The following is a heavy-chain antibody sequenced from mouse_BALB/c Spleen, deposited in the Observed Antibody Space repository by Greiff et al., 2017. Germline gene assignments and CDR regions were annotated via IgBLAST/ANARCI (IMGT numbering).Heavy chain of an antibody. CDR2: IYPGNSDT. CDR1: GYSFTSYW. CDR3: TREWDYYDYDHYAMDY. J-gene: IGHJ4*01. D-gene: IGHD2-4*01. Sequence: EVQLQESGTVLARPGASVKMSCKASGYSFTSYWMHWVKQRPGQGLEWIGAIYPGNSDTSYNQKFKGKAKLTAVTSASTAYMELSSLTNEDSAVYYCTREWDYYDYDHYAMDYWGQGTSVTVSS. V-gene: IGHV1-5*01.